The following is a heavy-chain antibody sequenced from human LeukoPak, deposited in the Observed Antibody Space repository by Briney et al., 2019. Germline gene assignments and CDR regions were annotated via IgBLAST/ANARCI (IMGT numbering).Heavy chain of an antibody. V-gene: IGHV4-34*01. J-gene: IGHJ3*02. Sequence: PSETLSLTCTVSGGSISSYYWSWIRQPPGKGLEWIGEINHSGSTNYNPSLKSRVTISVDTSKNQFSLKLSSVTAADTAVYYCARGMTTVTIWAFDIWGQGTMVTVSS. CDR1: GGSISSYY. CDR2: INHSGST. D-gene: IGHD4-17*01. CDR3: ARGMTTVTIWAFDI.